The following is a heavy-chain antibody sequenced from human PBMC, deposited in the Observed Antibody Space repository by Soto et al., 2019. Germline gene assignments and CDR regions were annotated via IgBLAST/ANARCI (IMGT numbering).Heavy chain of an antibody. CDR1: GGSISRGGYS. D-gene: IGHD4-17*01. CDR3: ARLYGDYVTVCFDP. V-gene: IGHV4-30-2*01. J-gene: IGHJ5*02. Sequence: SETLSLTCAVSGGSISRGGYSWSWIRQPPGKGLEWIGYIYHSGSTYYNPSLKSRVTISVDRSKNQFSLKLSSVTAADTAVYSCARLYGDYVTVCFDPWGQGTLVTVSS. CDR2: IYHSGST.